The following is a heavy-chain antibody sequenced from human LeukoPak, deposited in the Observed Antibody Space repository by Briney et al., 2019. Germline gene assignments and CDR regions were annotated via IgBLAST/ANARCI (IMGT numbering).Heavy chain of an antibody. CDR3: AKEEDIVVVVAATQGFDY. CDR2: ISGDGGST. J-gene: IGHJ4*02. V-gene: IGHV3-43*02. D-gene: IGHD2-15*01. Sequence: GGSLRLSCAASGFTFDDYAMHWVRQAPGKGLEWVSLISGDGGSTYYADSVKGRFTISRDNSKNSLYLQMNSLRTEDTALYYCAKEEDIVVVVAATQGFDYWGQGTLATVSS. CDR1: GFTFDDYA.